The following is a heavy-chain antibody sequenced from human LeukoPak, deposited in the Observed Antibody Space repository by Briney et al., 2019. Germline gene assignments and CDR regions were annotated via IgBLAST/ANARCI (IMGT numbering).Heavy chain of an antibody. CDR3: ARVSGSYYYYYYYGMGV. D-gene: IGHD1-26*01. CDR1: GFTFSSYA. CDR2: ISSSSSTI. J-gene: IGHJ6*02. Sequence: GALRLSCAASGFTFSSYAMSWVRQAPGKGLEWVSYISSSSSTIYYADSVKGRFTISRDNAKNSLYLQMNSLRAEDTAVYYCARVSGSYYYYYYYGMGVWGQGTTVTVSS. V-gene: IGHV3-48*01.